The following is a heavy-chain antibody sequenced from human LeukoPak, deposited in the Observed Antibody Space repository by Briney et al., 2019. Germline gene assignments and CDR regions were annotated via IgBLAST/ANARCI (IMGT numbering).Heavy chain of an antibody. CDR2: ISYSGST. CDR3: ASHLRISSWFDY. V-gene: IGHV4-39*01. J-gene: IGHJ4*02. Sequence: TPSETLSLTCTVSGGSISSGNYDWGWIRQPPGKGLEWIGYISYSGSTFYNPSLKSRITISLDTSKNQFSLRLSSVTAADTAVYFCASHLRISSWFDYWGQGTLVTVSS. CDR1: GGSISSGNYD. D-gene: IGHD6-13*01.